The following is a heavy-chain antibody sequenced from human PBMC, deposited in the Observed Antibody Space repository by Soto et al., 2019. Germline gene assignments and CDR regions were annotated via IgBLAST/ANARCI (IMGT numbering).Heavy chain of an antibody. V-gene: IGHV3-9*01. J-gene: IGHJ3*02. CDR2: ITWNSGSR. D-gene: IGHD4-17*01. CDR1: GFTFDDYA. CDR3: AKSKGDLEILEATVTTFWGPFHI. Sequence: EVQLVESGGGLVQPGRSLRLSCAASGFTFDDYAMHWVRQAPGKGPEWVSGITWNSGSRGYAESVKGRFTISRDNAKNSLYLQMNSLRTEDTASYYCAKSKGDLEILEATVTTFWGPFHIWGQGTMVTVSS.